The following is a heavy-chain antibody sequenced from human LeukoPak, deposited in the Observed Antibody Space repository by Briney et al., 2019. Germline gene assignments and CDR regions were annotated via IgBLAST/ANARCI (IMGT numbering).Heavy chain of an antibody. V-gene: IGHV3-7*01. CDR2: MKEDGSLE. Sequence: GGSLRLSCAASGFTFSHYWMTWVRQAPGKGLEWVANMKEDGSLETYVDSVKGRFTISRDNAKNSLYLQMNNVRAEDTAVYYCARYSYKHDCWGQGTLVTVSS. CDR3: ARYSYKHDC. CDR1: GFTFSHYW. D-gene: IGHD2-15*01. J-gene: IGHJ4*02.